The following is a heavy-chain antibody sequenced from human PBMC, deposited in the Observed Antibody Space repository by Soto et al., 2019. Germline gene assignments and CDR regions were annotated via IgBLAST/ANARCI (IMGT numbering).Heavy chain of an antibody. J-gene: IGHJ4*02. V-gene: IGHV1-8*01. D-gene: IGHD6-19*01. Sequence: QVQLVQSGAEVKKPGASVKVSCKASGYTFTTYDINWVRQASGQGLEWMGLMNPNSGNTGYAQKFQGRVTMTRDTSISTAYIELSSLRSEDTAVYYCATSGSGWYLYWGQGTLVTVSS. CDR2: MNPNSGNT. CDR1: GYTFTTYD. CDR3: ATSGSGWYLY.